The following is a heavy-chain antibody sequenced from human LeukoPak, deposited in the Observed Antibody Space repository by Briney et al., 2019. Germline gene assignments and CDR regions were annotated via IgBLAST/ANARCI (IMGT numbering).Heavy chain of an antibody. D-gene: IGHD3-10*01. CDR1: GYTFTGYY. J-gene: IGHJ4*02. CDR3: ARSSTMVRGVITSPLGY. Sequence: GASVKVSCKASGYTFTGYYMHWVRQAPGQGLEWMGWINPNSGGTNYAQKFQGGVTMTRDTSISTAYMELSRLRSDDTAVYYCARSSTMVRGVITSPLGYWGQGTLVTVSS. CDR2: INPNSGGT. V-gene: IGHV1-2*02.